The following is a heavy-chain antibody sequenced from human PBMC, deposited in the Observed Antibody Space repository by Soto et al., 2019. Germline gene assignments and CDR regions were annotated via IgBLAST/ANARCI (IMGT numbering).Heavy chain of an antibody. D-gene: IGHD5-12*01. V-gene: IGHV1-3*04. CDR1: GITSTTYA. J-gene: IGHJ5*02. CDR2: INTGNGNT. CDR3: ARAISGYVT. Sequence: QVQLVQSGAEVKKPGASVKVSCKASGITSTTYAIHWVRQAPGQGLEWMGWINTGNGNTRYSQRFLGRVSLTTDTSPSTASMDLSSLTSEDPAVYYCARAISGYVTWGQGTLITVSS.